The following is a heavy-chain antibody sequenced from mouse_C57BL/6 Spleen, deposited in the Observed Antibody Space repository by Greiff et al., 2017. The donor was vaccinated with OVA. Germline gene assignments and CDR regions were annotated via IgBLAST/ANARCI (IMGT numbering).Heavy chain of an antibody. Sequence: EVKLQESGPGLVKPSQSLSLTCSVTGYSITSGYYWNWIRQFPGNKLEWMGYISYDGSNNYNPSLKNRISITRDTSKNQFFLKLNSVTTEDTATYYCARDGGYGNYFDYWGQGTTLTVSS. V-gene: IGHV3-6*01. CDR3: ARDGGYGNYFDY. CDR2: ISYDGSN. CDR1: GYSITSGYY. D-gene: IGHD2-10*02. J-gene: IGHJ2*01.